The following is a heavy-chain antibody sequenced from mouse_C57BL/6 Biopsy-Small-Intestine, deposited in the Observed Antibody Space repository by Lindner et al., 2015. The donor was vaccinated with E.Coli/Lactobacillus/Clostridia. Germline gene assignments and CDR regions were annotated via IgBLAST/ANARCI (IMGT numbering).Heavy chain of an antibody. CDR3: ARWNDYPYYYAMDY. CDR2: INPYNGDT. V-gene: IGHV1-20*01. CDR1: GYSFTGFF. D-gene: IGHD2-4*01. Sequence: VQLQESGPELVKPGASVKISCKASGYSFTGFFMNWVKQSHGKSLEWIGRINPYNGDTFYNQKFKGKATLTGDKSSSTAHMELRSLTSEDSALYYCARWNDYPYYYAMDYWGQGTSVTVSS. J-gene: IGHJ4*01.